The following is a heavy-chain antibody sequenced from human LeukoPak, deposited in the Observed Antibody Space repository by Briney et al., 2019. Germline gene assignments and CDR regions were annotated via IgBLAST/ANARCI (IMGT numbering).Heavy chain of an antibody. J-gene: IGHJ5*02. CDR2: ISWNSGSI. CDR1: GFTFDDYA. Sequence: GGSLRLSCAASGFTFDDYAMHWVRQAPGKGLEWVSGISWNSGSIGYADSVKGRFTISRDNAKNSLYLQMNSLRAEDTAVYYCARHQAWFDPWGQGTLVTVSS. V-gene: IGHV3-9*01. CDR3: ARHQAWFDP.